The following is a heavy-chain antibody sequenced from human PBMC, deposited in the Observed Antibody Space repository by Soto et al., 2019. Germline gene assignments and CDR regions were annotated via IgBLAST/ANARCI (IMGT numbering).Heavy chain of an antibody. CDR3: ARDLATGYYGSGSYYGNY. Sequence: GASVKVSCKASGYTFTSYGISWVRQAPGQGLEWMGWISAYNGNTNYAQKLQGRVTMTTDTSTSTAYMELRSLRSDDTAVYYCARDLATGYYGSGSYYGNYWGQGTLVTVSS. V-gene: IGHV1-18*01. CDR2: ISAYNGNT. D-gene: IGHD3-10*01. J-gene: IGHJ4*02. CDR1: GYTFTSYG.